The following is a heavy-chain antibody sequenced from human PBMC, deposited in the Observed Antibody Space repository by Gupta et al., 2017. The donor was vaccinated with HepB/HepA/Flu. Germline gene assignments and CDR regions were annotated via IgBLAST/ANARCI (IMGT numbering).Heavy chain of an antibody. CDR1: GASFSGQY. J-gene: IGHJ4*02. Sequence: QVQLQQWGAGLLKPSETLSLTCAVYGASFSGQYYYWIRQPPGKGLEWVGEIDHDGDTNYNPSLKSRLTMSVDTSKNHFSLKLTSVTAADTAVYYCAKGFYYRDLGYWGQGTLVIVSS. CDR3: AKGFYYRDLGY. D-gene: IGHD3-22*01. V-gene: IGHV4-34*01. CDR2: IDHDGDT.